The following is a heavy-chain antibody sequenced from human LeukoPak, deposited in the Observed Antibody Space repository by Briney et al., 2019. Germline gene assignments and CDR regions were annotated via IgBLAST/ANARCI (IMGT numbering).Heavy chain of an antibody. CDR1: GYTFTSYY. J-gene: IGHJ4*02. D-gene: IGHD6-19*01. Sequence: GASVKASCKASGYTFTSYYMHWVRQAPGQGLEWMGLNNPSSGTTSYAQKFQGRVTMTRDTSTSTVYMELSSLTSEDTAVYYCARDRGLLYGSSGCLDSWGQGTLVTVSS. V-gene: IGHV1-46*01. CDR3: ARDRGLLYGSSGCLDS. CDR2: NNPSSGTT.